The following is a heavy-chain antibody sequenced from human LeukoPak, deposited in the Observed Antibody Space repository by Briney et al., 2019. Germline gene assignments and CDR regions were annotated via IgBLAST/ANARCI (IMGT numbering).Heavy chain of an antibody. Sequence: PSETLSLTCTVSGGSISSYYWSWIRQPPGKGLEWIGYIYYSGSTNYNPSLKSRVTISVDTSKNQFSLKLSSATAADTAVYYCARFTWADAFDIWGQGTMVTVSS. CDR1: GGSISSYY. D-gene: IGHD3-16*01. CDR2: IYYSGST. V-gene: IGHV4-59*01. J-gene: IGHJ3*02. CDR3: ARFTWADAFDI.